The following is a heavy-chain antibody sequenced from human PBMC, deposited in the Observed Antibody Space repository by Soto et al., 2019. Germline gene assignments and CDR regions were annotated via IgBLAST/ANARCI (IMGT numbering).Heavy chain of an antibody. CDR2: IYHSGST. V-gene: IGHV4-30-2*01. CDR3: ARGSRGIVVPAAIPRANYQYNWFDP. D-gene: IGHD2-2*02. Sequence: SETLSLTCAVSGGSISSGGYSWSWIRQPPGKGLEWIGYIYHSGSTYYNPSLKSRVTISVDRSKNQFSLKLSSVTAADTAVYYCARGSRGIVVPAAIPRANYQYNWFDPWGQETLVTVSS. J-gene: IGHJ5*02. CDR1: GGSISSGGYS.